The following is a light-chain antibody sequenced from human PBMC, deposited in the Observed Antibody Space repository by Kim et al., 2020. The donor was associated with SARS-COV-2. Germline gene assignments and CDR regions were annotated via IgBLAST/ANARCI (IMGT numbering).Light chain of an antibody. V-gene: IGLV2-8*01. CDR2: EVS. J-gene: IGLJ1*01. CDR3: SSYAGSTNNV. Sequence: QSALTQPPSASGSPGQSVTISCTGTSSDIGTYNYVSWFQQHPGKAPKLIIYEVSERPSGVPDRFSGSKSGNTASLTVSGLQADDEADYYCSSYAGSTNNVFGSGTKVTVL. CDR1: SSDIGTYNY.